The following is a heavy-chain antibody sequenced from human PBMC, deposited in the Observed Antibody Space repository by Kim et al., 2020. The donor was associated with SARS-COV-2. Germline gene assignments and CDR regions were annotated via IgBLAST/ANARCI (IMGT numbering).Heavy chain of an antibody. J-gene: IGHJ5*01. CDR2: ISYDGSMK. CDR3: AKDVAGHDRSSYYCDS. CDR1: GFTFSIFG. D-gene: IGHD1-26*01. V-gene: IGHV3-30*18. Sequence: GGSLRLSCAASGFTFSIFGMHWARQAPGKGLEWVAVISYDGSMKYSADSVKGRFTISRDNSKNTLYLQMNSLRPDDTAVYYCAKDVAGHDRSSYYCDS.